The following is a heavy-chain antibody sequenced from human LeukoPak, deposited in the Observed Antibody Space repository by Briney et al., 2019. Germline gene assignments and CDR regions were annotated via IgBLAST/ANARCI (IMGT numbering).Heavy chain of an antibody. CDR3: ARAEWFGAYFDY. D-gene: IGHD3-10*01. Sequence: AGGSLRLSCAASGFTFSSYGMHWVRQAPGKGLEWVAVISYDGSNKYYADSVKGRFTISRDNSKNTLYLQMNSLRAEDTAVYYCARAEWFGAYFDYWGQGTLVTVSS. CDR1: GFTFSSYG. CDR2: ISYDGSNK. J-gene: IGHJ4*02. V-gene: IGHV3-30*03.